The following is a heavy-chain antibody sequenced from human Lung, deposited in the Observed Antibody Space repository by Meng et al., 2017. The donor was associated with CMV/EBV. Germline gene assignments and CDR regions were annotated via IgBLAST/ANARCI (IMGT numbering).Heavy chain of an antibody. CDR3: ARVSTPGRPRSHFDS. J-gene: IGHJ4*02. CDR2: INPNSGGT. V-gene: IGHV1-2*02. D-gene: IGHD6-6*01. Sequence: SVXVSXXASGYTFTDNYIYWVRQAPGQGLEWMGWINPNSGGTNYAQKFQGRVTMTRDTSTSTAFMDLSRLRSDDRAVYYCARVSTPGRPRSHFDSWGQGXLVXVSS. CDR1: GYTFTDNY.